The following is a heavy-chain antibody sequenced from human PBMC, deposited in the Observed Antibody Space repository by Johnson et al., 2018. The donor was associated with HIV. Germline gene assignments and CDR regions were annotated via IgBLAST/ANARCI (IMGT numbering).Heavy chain of an antibody. J-gene: IGHJ3*02. V-gene: IGHV3-7*03. CDR2: IKQDGSEK. Sequence: VQLVESGGGLVQPGGSLRLSCAASGFTVSSNYMSWVRQAPGKGLEWVANIKQDGSEKYYVDSVKGRFTISRDNAKNSLYLQMNSLRAEDTALYYCARERASSAFDIWGQGTMVTVSS. CDR1: GFTVSSNY. CDR3: ARERASSAFDI.